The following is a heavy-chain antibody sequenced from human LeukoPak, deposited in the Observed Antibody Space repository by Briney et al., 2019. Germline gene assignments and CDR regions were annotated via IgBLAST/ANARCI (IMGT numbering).Heavy chain of an antibody. J-gene: IGHJ4*02. Sequence: GGSLRLSCAASGFTFSSYSMNWVRQAPGKGLEWVSSISSSSSYIYYADSVKGRFTISRDNAKNSLYLQTNSLRAEDTAVYYCARLYGASSSLDYWGQGTLVTVSS. D-gene: IGHD6-6*01. CDR1: GFTFSSYS. V-gene: IGHV3-21*01. CDR2: ISSSSSYI. CDR3: ARLYGASSSLDY.